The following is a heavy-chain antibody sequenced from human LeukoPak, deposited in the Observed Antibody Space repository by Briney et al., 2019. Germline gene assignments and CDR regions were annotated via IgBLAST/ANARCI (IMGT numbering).Heavy chain of an antibody. V-gene: IGHV3-23*01. Sequence: GGSLRLSCAASGFTFSSYAMSWVRQAPGKGLEWVSGISGGGGSTYYADSVKGRFTISRDNSKNTLYLQMNSLRAEDTAVYYCARRAGAYSHPYDYWGQGTLVTVSS. D-gene: IGHD4/OR15-4a*01. CDR2: ISGGGGST. CDR1: GFTFSSYA. CDR3: ARRAGAYSHPYDY. J-gene: IGHJ4*02.